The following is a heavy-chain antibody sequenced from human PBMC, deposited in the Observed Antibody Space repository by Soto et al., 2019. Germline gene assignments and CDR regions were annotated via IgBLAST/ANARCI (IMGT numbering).Heavy chain of an antibody. V-gene: IGHV4-59*01. J-gene: IGHJ5*02. Sequence: SETLSLTCTVSGGSIRSDYWNWVRQTPGKGLEWIGYNTHSGNTNYNPSLKSRVTISVDTSKNQFSLKMTSLTSADTAVYYCATGRGGRFNWFDPWGRGTLVTVSS. CDR3: ATGRGGRFNWFDP. CDR1: GGSIRSDY. CDR2: NTHSGNT.